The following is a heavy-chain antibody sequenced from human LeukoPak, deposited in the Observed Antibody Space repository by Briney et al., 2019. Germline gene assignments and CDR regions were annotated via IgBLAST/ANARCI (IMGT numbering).Heavy chain of an antibody. CDR1: GGTFSSYA. CDR2: IIPIFGTA. D-gene: IGHD3-3*01. CDR3: ARPMTFRGSGLDY. J-gene: IGHJ4*02. V-gene: IGHV1-69*05. Sequence: SVKVSCKASGGTFSSYAISWVRQAPGQGLEWMGRIIPIFGTANYAQKFQGRVTITTDESTSTAYMELSSLRSEDTAVYYCARPMTFRGSGLDYWGQGTLVTVSS.